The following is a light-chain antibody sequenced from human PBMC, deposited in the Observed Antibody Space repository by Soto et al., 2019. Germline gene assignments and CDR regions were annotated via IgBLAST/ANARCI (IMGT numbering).Light chain of an antibody. J-gene: IGKJ5*01. CDR3: QHLST. CDR2: NAS. V-gene: IGKV3-11*01. Sequence: IVLTQSPATLSLSPGERATLSCRASQSVSNYLAWFQQKPGQAPRLLIDNASKRATGIPARFSGSGSGTDFTLSISTLEPEDFAVYYCQHLSTFGQGTRLEIK. CDR1: QSVSNY.